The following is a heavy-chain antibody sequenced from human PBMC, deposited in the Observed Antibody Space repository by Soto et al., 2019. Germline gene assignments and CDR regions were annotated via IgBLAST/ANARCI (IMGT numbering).Heavy chain of an antibody. CDR3: AGGTYGY. D-gene: IGHD2-8*01. Sequence: EVQLVESGGGLVQPGGSLRLSCAASGFTFSSYSMNWVRQAPGKGLEWVSYISSSSSTIYYADSVKGRFTISRDNAKNSLYKHRNSVRVAITAVYYGAGGTYGYWCHGTLVTVSS. J-gene: IGHJ4*01. V-gene: IGHV3-48*01. CDR1: GFTFSSYS. CDR2: ISSSSSTI.